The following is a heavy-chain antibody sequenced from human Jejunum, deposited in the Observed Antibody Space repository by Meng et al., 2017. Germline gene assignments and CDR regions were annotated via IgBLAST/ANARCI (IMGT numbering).Heavy chain of an antibody. CDR2: VTHSEGT. D-gene: IGHD4/OR15-4a*01. Sequence: QVQLQQWGAGLLKPSETLSLTCAVYGESFTNYYWNWIRQPPGKGLEWIGEVTHSEGTNYNPPLKSRVTISVDMSKNQFSLKLSSVTAADTAVYYCARGQDRAKTGYWGQGTLVTVSS. CDR1: GESFTNYY. CDR3: ARGQDRAKTGY. J-gene: IGHJ4*02. V-gene: IGHV4-34*01.